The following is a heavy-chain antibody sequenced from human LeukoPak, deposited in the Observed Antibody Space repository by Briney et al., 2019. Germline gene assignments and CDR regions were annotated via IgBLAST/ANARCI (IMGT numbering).Heavy chain of an antibody. V-gene: IGHV5-51*01. CDR1: GYLFTSYW. J-gene: IGHJ4*02. CDR3: ARRPDYYDSSGYSDY. D-gene: IGHD3-22*01. Sequence: GGSLKISCKGSGYLFTSYWIGWVRQMPGKGLEWMGIIYPGDSDTRYSPSFQGQVTISADKSISTAYLQWSSLKASDTAMYYCARRPDYYDSSGYSDYWGQGTLVTVSS. CDR2: IYPGDSDT.